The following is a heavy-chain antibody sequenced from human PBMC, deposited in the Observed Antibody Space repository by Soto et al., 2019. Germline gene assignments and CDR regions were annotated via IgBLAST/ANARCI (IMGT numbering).Heavy chain of an antibody. CDR3: ARGSSGRQAQNTFDY. V-gene: IGHV4-34*01. CDR2: INHSGST. Sequence: QVQLQQWGAGLLKPSETLSLTCAVYGGSFSGYYWSWIRQPPGKGLEWIGEINHSGSTNYNPSLKSRATISVDTSKNQFSLKLSSVTAADTAVYYCARGSSGRQAQNTFDYWGQGTLVTVSS. D-gene: IGHD3-10*01. CDR1: GGSFSGYY. J-gene: IGHJ4*02.